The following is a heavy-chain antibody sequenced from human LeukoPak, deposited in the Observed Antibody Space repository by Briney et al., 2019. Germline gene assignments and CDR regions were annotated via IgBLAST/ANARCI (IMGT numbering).Heavy chain of an antibody. CDR2: ISSSGSTI. CDR3: VKETEYSDSSGYYPYYFDY. Sequence: GGSLRLSCAASGFTFSSYEINWVRQAPGKGLEWVSYISSSGSTIYYADSVKGRFTISRDNAKNSLYLQMNSLRAEDTAVYYCVKETEYSDSSGYYPYYFDYWGQGTLVTVSS. V-gene: IGHV3-48*03. J-gene: IGHJ4*02. CDR1: GFTFSSYE. D-gene: IGHD3-22*01.